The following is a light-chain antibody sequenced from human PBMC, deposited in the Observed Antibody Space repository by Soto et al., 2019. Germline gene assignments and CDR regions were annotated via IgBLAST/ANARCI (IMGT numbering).Light chain of an antibody. J-gene: IGKJ4*01. V-gene: IGKV3-20*01. Sequence: EIVLTQSPGTLSLSPGERATLSCRASQSVSSSYLAWYQQKPGQAPRLLIYGASSRATGIPDRFSGNGSGTDFTLTISRLEPEDFAVYYCQQYGSSLPLTFGGGTKVEIK. CDR2: GAS. CDR3: QQYGSSLPLT. CDR1: QSVSSSY.